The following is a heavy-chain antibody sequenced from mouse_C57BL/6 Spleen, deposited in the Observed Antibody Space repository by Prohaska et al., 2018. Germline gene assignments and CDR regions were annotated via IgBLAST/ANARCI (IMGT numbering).Heavy chain of an antibody. CDR2: INHNNGGT. Sequence: VQLQQSGPELVKPGASVKMSCKASGYTFTDYNMHWVKQSHGKSLEWIGYINHNNGGTSYNQKFKGKATLTVNKSSSTADMELRSLTSEDSAVYYCARGGSSYGWYFDVWGTETTVTVSS. J-gene: IGHJ1*03. CDR3: ARGGSSYGWYFDV. CDR1: GYTFTDYN. D-gene: IGHD1-1*01. V-gene: IGHV1-22*01.